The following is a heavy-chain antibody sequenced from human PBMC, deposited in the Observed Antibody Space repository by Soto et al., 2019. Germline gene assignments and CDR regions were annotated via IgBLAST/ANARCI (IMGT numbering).Heavy chain of an antibody. J-gene: IGHJ4*02. V-gene: IGHV1-69*02. Sequence: ASVKVSCKASGGTFSSYTISWVRQAPGQGLEWMGRIIPILGIANYAQKFQGRVTITADKSTSTAYMELSSLRSEDTAVYYCAHNYYDSSGYPHPGDYWGQGTLVTVSS. CDR1: GGTFSSYT. CDR3: AHNYYDSSGYPHPGDY. D-gene: IGHD3-22*01. CDR2: IIPILGIA.